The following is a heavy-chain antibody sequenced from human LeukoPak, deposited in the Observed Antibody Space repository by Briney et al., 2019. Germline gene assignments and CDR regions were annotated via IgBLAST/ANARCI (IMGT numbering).Heavy chain of an antibody. CDR1: GGSISSYY. CDR3: ARHGAGSYLFDY. J-gene: IGHJ4*02. Sequence: ASETLSLTCTVSGGSISSYYWSWIRQPPGKGLEWIGYIYYSGSTNYNPSLKSRVTISVDTSKNQFSLKLSSVTAADTAVYYCARHGAGSYLFDYWGQGTLVTVSS. D-gene: IGHD1-26*01. CDR2: IYYSGST. V-gene: IGHV4-59*08.